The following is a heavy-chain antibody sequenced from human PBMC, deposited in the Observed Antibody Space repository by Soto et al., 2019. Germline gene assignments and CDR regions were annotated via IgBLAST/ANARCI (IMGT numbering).Heavy chain of an antibody. CDR2: ISNNGINT. J-gene: IGHJ4*02. D-gene: IGHD6-19*01. V-gene: IGHV3-30-3*01. CDR3: AREWSISVAAPGY. Sequence: QVQLVESGGGVVQPGRSLRLSCAASGFTFSSYTMYWVRQAPGKGLEWVAAISNNGINTHYADSVKGRFTISRDNSKKTLYVQMNSLRAEDTAVYYCAREWSISVAAPGYWGQGTLVTVSS. CDR1: GFTFSSYT.